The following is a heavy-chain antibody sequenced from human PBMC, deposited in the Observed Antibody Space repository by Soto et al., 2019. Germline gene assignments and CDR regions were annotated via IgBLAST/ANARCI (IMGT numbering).Heavy chain of an antibody. V-gene: IGHV1-18*01. CDR2: SSAYNGNT. CDR3: ARDRCSSTSCSINWFDP. Sequence: ASVKVSCKTSGYTFTSYGISWVRQAPGQGLEWMGWSSAYNGNTNYVQKFQGRVTMTTDTSTSTAYMELRSLRSDDTAVYYCARDRCSSTSCSINWFDPWGQGTLVTVSS. CDR1: GYTFTSYG. D-gene: IGHD2-2*01. J-gene: IGHJ5*02.